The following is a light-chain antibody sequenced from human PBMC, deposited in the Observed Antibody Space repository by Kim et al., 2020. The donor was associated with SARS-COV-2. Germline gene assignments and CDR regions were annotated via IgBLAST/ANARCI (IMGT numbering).Light chain of an antibody. CDR1: RSNSGAGYN. Sequence: VTSSGTGSRSNSGAGYNVHWYQQLPGTAPKLLIYGNSNRPSGVPDRFSGSKSGTSASLAITGLQAEDEADYYCQSYDSSLSGYWVFGGGTQLTVL. CDR2: GNS. J-gene: IGLJ3*02. CDR3: QSYDSSLSGYWV. V-gene: IGLV1-40*01.